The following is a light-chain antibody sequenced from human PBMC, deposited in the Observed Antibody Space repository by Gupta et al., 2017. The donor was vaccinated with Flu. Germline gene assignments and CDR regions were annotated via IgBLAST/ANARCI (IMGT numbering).Light chain of an antibody. J-gene: IGLJ1*01. CDR3: SSYTSSSTFYV. CDR1: SSDVGGSNY. CDR2: DVS. V-gene: IGLV2-14*01. Sequence: QSALTQPASVSGSPGQSITISCPGPSSDVGGSNYVSWYQQHPGKAPKLMIYDVSNRPSGVSSRFSGSKSGNTASLTISGLQAEDETDYYCSSYTSSSTFYVFGTGTKVTVL.